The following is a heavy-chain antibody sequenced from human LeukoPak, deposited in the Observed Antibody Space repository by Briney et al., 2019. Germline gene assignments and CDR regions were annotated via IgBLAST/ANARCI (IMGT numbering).Heavy chain of an antibody. CDR2: MHYTGTT. J-gene: IGHJ4*02. D-gene: IGHD6-13*01. CDR1: GGSIRSSSYN. CDR3: ARHSSSWYSFDF. Sequence: SETLSLTCTVSGGSIRSSSYNWGWIRQPPGKGLEWIGSMHYTGTTYYNPSLKSRVTISVDTSKNQFSLKLSSVTAADTAVYYCARHSSSWYSFDFWGQGTLVTVSS. V-gene: IGHV4-39*01.